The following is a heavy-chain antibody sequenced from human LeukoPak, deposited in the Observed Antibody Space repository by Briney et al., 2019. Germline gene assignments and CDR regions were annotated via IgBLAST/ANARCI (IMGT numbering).Heavy chain of an antibody. CDR3: ARERQYSSSWFDY. CDR2: IKQDGSEK. CDR1: GFTFSSYW. J-gene: IGHJ4*02. Sequence: PGGSLRLSCAASGFTFSSYWMSWVRQAPGKGLEWVANIKQDGSEKYYVDSVKGRFTISRDNAKNSLYLQMNSLRAEDTAVYYCARERQYSSSWFDYWGQGTLVTVSS. V-gene: IGHV3-7*01. D-gene: IGHD6-13*01.